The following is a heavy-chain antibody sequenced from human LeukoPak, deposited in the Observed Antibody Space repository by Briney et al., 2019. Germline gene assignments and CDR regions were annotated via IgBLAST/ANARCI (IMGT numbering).Heavy chain of an antibody. CDR3: TRYNNDHFDS. CDR2: IADDGSRA. V-gene: IGHV3-33*01. CDR1: GFTFGGYG. J-gene: IGHJ4*02. D-gene: IGHD1-14*01. Sequence: PGGSLRLSCAGSGFTFGGYGMHWFRQTPGKGLEGVAVIADDGSRAFYATSVKGRFTISRDNSKNTMSVKMDDMRPEDTAVYYCTRYNNDHFDSWGQGTLVTVSS.